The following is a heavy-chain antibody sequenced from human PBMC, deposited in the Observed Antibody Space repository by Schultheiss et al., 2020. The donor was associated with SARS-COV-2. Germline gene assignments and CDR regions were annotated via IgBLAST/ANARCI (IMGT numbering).Heavy chain of an antibody. D-gene: IGHD3-10*01. J-gene: IGHJ6*02. CDR1: GFTFRNYA. CDR3: AKDIYGSGRDYYGMDV. Sequence: GGSLRLSCAVSGFTFRNYAMHWVRQAPGKGLEWVSGISWNSGSIGYADSVKGRFTISRDNAKNSLYLQMNSLRAEDTALYYCAKDIYGSGRDYYGMDVWGQGTTVTVSS. CDR2: ISWNSGSI. V-gene: IGHV3-9*01.